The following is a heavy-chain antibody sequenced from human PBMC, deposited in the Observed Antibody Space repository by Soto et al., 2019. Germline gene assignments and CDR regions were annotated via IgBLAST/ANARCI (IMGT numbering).Heavy chain of an antibody. CDR3: ARSVTADY. Sequence: ASVKVSCKASGYTITSDYMNWLRQAPGQGLEWMGIINPSGGSTSYAQKFQGRVTMTGDTSTSTVYMELSSLRSDDTAVYYCARSVTADYWGHGTLVTVSS. CDR1: GYTITSDY. CDR2: INPSGGST. J-gene: IGHJ4*01. D-gene: IGHD4-4*01. V-gene: IGHV1-46*03.